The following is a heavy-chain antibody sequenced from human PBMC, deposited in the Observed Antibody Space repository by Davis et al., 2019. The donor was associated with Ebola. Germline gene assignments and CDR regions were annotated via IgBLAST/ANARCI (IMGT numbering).Heavy chain of an antibody. Sequence: MPSETLSLTCTVSGGSISSGGYYWSWIRQHPGKGLEWIGYIYYSGSAYYNPSLKSRVTISVDTSKNQFSLKVSSVTAADTAVYYCARGWPSSVTTDYYAVDAWGTGTTVTVSS. D-gene: IGHD4-17*01. CDR1: GGSISSGGYY. CDR2: IYYSGSA. J-gene: IGHJ6*04. CDR3: ARGWPSSVTTDYYAVDA. V-gene: IGHV4-30-4*08.